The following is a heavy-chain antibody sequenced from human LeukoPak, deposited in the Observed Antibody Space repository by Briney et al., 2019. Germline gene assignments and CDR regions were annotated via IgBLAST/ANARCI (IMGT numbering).Heavy chain of an antibody. Sequence: GGSLTLFCRLCVYTLSSYGVLCPRGARGRGVVGWAVITYDGSNNYYADSVKGRFTICRDNSKNPLYLQMNSLRAGDTDVYYCAKDSPPSEGYYSDWFDPWGRGTLVTVSS. CDR2: ITYDGSNN. D-gene: IGHD3-3*01. J-gene: IGHJ5*02. CDR3: AKDSPPSEGYYSDWFDP. V-gene: IGHV3-30*18. CDR1: VYTLSSYG.